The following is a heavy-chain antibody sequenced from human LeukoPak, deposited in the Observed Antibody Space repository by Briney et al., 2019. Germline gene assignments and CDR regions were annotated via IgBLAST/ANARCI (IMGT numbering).Heavy chain of an antibody. Sequence: SETLSLTCAVYGGSFSGYYWSWIRQPPGKGLEWIGEINHSGSTNYNPSLKSRVTISVDTSKNQFSLKLSSVTAADTAVYYCAGWAGGSDYWGQGTLVTVSS. D-gene: IGHD4-23*01. CDR2: INHSGST. CDR1: GGSFSGYY. CDR3: AGWAGGSDY. J-gene: IGHJ4*02. V-gene: IGHV4-34*01.